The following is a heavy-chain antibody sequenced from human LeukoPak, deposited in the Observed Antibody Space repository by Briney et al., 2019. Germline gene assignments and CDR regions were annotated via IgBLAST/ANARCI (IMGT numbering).Heavy chain of an antibody. CDR2: IYPGDSDT. CDR3: ARSRQEGEAVANTPYSRRGYHDTFDI. D-gene: IGHD6-19*01. CDR1: EYSFTTYW. Sequence: HGESLKISCKVSEYSFTTYWIGWVRQMPGKGLEWMGIIYPGDSDTKYGPSFQGQVTISADKPISTAYLQWSSLKASDTAMYYCARSRQEGEAVANTPYSRRGYHDTFDIWGQGTMVTVSS. V-gene: IGHV5-51*01. J-gene: IGHJ3*02.